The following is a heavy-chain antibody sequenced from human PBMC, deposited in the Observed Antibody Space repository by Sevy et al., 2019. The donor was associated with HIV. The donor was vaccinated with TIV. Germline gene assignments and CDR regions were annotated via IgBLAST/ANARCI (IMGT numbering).Heavy chain of an antibody. V-gene: IGHV3-15*01. J-gene: IGHJ4*02. CDR3: TTGLYYDSSGSIGSYFDY. CDR2: IKSKTDGGTT. CDR1: GFTFSNAW. D-gene: IGHD3-22*01. Sequence: GGSLRLSCAASGFTFSNAWMIWVRQAPGKGLEWVGRIKSKTDGGTTDYAAPVKGRFTISREDSKNTLYLQMNSLKTEDTAVYYCTTGLYYDSSGSIGSYFDYWGQGTLVTVSS.